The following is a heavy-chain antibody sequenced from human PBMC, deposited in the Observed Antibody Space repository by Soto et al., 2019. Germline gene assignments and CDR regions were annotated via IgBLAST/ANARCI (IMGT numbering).Heavy chain of an antibody. CDR3: ARGRYGDY. CDR2: ISAHNDNT. D-gene: IGHD1-1*01. Sequence: QVHLVQSGAEVRKPGASVKVSCKGSGYTFPSYGIAWVRKAPGQGLEWMGWISAHNDNTNYAQKGQGRVTVTRDTPTSTAYMELRNLRSDDTAVYYCARGRYGDYWWQGALVTVSS. V-gene: IGHV1-18*01. CDR1: GYTFPSYG. J-gene: IGHJ4*02.